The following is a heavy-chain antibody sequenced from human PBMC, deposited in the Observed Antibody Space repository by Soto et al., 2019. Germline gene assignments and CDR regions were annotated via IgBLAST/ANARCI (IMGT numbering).Heavy chain of an antibody. CDR2: ISYDGSNK. V-gene: IGHV3-30-3*01. CDR3: ARDGGLRFLEWLLYAGAPQVYGMDV. J-gene: IGHJ6*02. CDR1: GFTFSSYA. D-gene: IGHD3-3*01. Sequence: QVQLVESGGGVVQPGRSLRLSCAASGFTFSSYAMHWVRQAPGKGLEWVAVISYDGSNKYYADSVKGRFTISRDNSKNTLYLQMNSLGAEDTAVYYCARDGGLRFLEWLLYAGAPQVYGMDVWGQGTTVTVSS.